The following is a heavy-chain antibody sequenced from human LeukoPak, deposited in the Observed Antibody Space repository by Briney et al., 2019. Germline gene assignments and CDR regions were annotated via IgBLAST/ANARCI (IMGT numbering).Heavy chain of an antibody. CDR1: GLTFSSFS. D-gene: IGHD4-23*01. CDR2: ISNDGSHR. V-gene: IGHV3-30*04. CDR3: ARDPNRLADYGGDYFDH. J-gene: IGHJ4*02. Sequence: PGGSLRLSCAASGLTFSSFSMHWVRQAPGNGLEWVAVISNDGSHRYYADSVKGRFTISRDNSKNTLSLEMNTLRPEDTALFYCARDPNRLADYGGDYFDHWGQGTLVTVSS.